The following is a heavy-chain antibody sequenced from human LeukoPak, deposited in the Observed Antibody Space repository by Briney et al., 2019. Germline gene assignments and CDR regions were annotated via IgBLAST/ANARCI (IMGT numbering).Heavy chain of an antibody. J-gene: IGHJ4*02. D-gene: IGHD3-22*01. CDR2: LHYSGTA. CDR1: GGSVSSYY. CDR3: ATHDLRVGGPYYFDY. Sequence: SGTLSLTCTVSGGSVSSYYWSWIRQSPEKGLEWIGFLHYSGTANYNPSLKSRVTISVDTSKNQFSLKLSSVTAADTAVYYCATHDLRVGGPYYFDYWGQGALVTVSS. V-gene: IGHV4-59*08.